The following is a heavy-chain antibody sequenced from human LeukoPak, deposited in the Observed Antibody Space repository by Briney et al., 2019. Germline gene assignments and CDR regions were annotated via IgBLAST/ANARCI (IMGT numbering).Heavy chain of an antibody. CDR2: IDPSDSYT. CDR3: ARHYGSLFDY. V-gene: IGHV5-10-1*01. D-gene: IGHD3-10*01. Sequence: GESLRISCKGSGYGFTTYWISWVRQLPGKGLEWMGRIDPSDSYTNYSPSFQGHVTISADKSISTAYLQWSSLKASDSAMYYCARHYGSLFDYWGQGTLVTVSS. J-gene: IGHJ4*02. CDR1: GYGFTTYW.